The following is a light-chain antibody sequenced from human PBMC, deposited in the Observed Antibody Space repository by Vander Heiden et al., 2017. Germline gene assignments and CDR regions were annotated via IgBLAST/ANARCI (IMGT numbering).Light chain of an antibody. CDR1: QSVLKKSNNKNY. J-gene: IGKJ1*01. CDR2: WAS. CDR3: HQYYTTPRT. Sequence: DIVLTPSPDSLAVSLGERATINCKSSQSVLKKSNNKNYLSWYQVKPGQPPKLLIYWASTRESGVPDRFSGSESGTDFSLTISSLQAEDVAVYYCHQYYTTPRTFGQGTKLEI. V-gene: IGKV4-1*01.